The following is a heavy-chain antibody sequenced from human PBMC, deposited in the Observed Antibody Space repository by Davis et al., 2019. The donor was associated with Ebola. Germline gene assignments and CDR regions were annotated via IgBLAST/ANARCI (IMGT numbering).Heavy chain of an antibody. V-gene: IGHV1-18*01. J-gene: IGHJ6*02. D-gene: IGHD3-16*01. CDR2: LSAYNGNT. CDR1: RYTFTSYG. Sequence: SEKVSCKASRYTFTSYGITWVRQAPGQGLAWLGWLSAYNGNTNYSQKLPGRVTLPTDTSTSTAYMELRSLRSDDTAVYYCARDSGGAIYGMDVWGQGTTVTVSS. CDR3: ARDSGGAIYGMDV.